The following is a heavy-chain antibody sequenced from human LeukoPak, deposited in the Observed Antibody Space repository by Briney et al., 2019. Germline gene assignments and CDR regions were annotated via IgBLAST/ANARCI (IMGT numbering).Heavy chain of an antibody. V-gene: IGHV3-20*04. Sequence: PGGSLRLSCAASGFTFDDYGMSWVRQAQGKGLEWVSGTNWNGGSTGYADSVKGRFTISRDNAKNSLYLQMNSLRAKDTALYYCARDYSSGRFGFDYWGQGTLVTVSS. CDR3: ARDYSSGRFGFDY. CDR2: TNWNGGST. D-gene: IGHD6-19*01. J-gene: IGHJ4*02. CDR1: GFTFDDYG.